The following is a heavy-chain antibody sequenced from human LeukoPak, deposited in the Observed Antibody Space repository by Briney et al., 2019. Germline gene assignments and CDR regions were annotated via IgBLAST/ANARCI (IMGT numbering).Heavy chain of an antibody. J-gene: IGHJ4*02. Sequence: PGGSLRLSCSASGFSFSSYAMLWVRQAPGKGLEYVSAISSNGGNTYYADSVKGRFTISRDNSKNTLYLQMSSLRAEDTAVYYCVKAHAGATSNGLYYFDYWGQGTLVTVSS. CDR1: GFSFSSYA. V-gene: IGHV3-64D*09. CDR3: VKAHAGATSNGLYYFDY. CDR2: ISSNGGNT. D-gene: IGHD1-26*01.